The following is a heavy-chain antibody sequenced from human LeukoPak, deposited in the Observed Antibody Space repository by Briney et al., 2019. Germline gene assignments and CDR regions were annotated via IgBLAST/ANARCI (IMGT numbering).Heavy chain of an antibody. Sequence: GGSLRLSCAASGFTFSSYSMNWVRQAPGKGLEWVSSISSSSSYIYYVDSVKGRFTISRDNAKNSLYLQKNSLRAEDTAVYYCARDRKGAMALDYWGQGTLVTVSS. V-gene: IGHV3-21*01. J-gene: IGHJ4*02. CDR2: ISSSSSYI. CDR1: GFTFSSYS. D-gene: IGHD1-26*01. CDR3: ARDRKGAMALDY.